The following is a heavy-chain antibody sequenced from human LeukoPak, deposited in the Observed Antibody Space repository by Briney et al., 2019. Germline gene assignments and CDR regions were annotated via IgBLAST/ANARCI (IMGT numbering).Heavy chain of an antibody. D-gene: IGHD3-22*01. CDR3: AREVVILGDAFDI. Sequence: GGSLRLSCAASGFTFSSYSMNWVRQAPGKGLEWVSSISSSSSYIYYADSVKGRFTISRDNAKNPLYLQMNSLRAEDTAVYYCAREVVILGDAFDIWGQGTMVTVSS. J-gene: IGHJ3*02. CDR1: GFTFSSYS. V-gene: IGHV3-21*01. CDR2: ISSSSSYI.